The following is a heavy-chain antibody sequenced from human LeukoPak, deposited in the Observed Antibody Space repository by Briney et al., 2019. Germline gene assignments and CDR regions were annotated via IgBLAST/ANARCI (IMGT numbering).Heavy chain of an antibody. D-gene: IGHD2-2*01. CDR1: GFTFSSYT. CDR3: ARDFGGYCSSGNCYLGYIDY. Sequence: GGSLRLSCAASGFTFSSYTINWVRQAPGKGLEWVSSIISSGSYIYYADSVKGRFTISRDNAKNSLSLQMNGLRAEDTAVYYCARDFGGYCSSGNCYLGYIDYWGQGTLVTVSS. V-gene: IGHV3-21*03. CDR2: IISSGSYI. J-gene: IGHJ4*02.